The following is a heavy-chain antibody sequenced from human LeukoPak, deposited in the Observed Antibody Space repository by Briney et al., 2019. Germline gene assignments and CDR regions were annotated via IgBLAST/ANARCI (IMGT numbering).Heavy chain of an antibody. D-gene: IGHD4-23*01. CDR2: ISGNGGNT. CDR1: GFTFSSYA. CDR3: AEFDYGGNPYEYYFDY. J-gene: IGHJ4*02. V-gene: IGHV3-23*01. Sequence: GGSLRLSCAASGFTFSSYAMSWVRQAPGKGLEWVSSISGNGGNTYYADSVKGRFTISRDNSKNTLYLQMNSLRAEDTAIYYCAEFDYGGNPYEYYFDYWGQGTLVTVSS.